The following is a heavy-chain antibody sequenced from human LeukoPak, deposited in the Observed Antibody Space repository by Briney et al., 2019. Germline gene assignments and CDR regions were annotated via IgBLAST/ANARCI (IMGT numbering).Heavy chain of an antibody. CDR3: AREETHHVYYGMDV. D-gene: IGHD1-14*01. V-gene: IGHV1-18*01. J-gene: IGHJ6*02. CDR2: ISAYNGNT. Sequence: ASVKVSCTASGYTFTSYGISWVRQAPGQGLEWMGWISAYNGNTNYAQKVQGRVTMTTDTSTSTAYMELRSLRSDDTAVYYCAREETHHVYYGMDVWGQGTMVTVSS. CDR1: GYTFTSYG.